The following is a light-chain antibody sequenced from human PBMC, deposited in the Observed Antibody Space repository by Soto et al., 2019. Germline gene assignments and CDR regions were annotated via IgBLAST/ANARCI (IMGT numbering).Light chain of an antibody. CDR1: SSDVETYNL. J-gene: IGLJ2*01. Sequence: QSALTQPASVSGSPGQSFTISCTGTSSDVETYNLVCWYHQPPAEAPNRMTYEVSKRPSVVSNRFSGYKSGHTTSLTISRVQAEDEADYYCCSFAGSDILIFRGGT. V-gene: IGLV2-23*02. CDR3: CSFAGSDILI. CDR2: EVS.